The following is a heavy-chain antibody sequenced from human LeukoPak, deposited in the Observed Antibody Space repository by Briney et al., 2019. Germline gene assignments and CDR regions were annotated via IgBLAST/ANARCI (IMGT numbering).Heavy chain of an antibody. CDR1: GGTFSSYA. V-gene: IGHV1-69*13. J-gene: IGHJ5*02. CDR2: IIPIFGTA. D-gene: IGHD2-2*02. CDR3: AVTEPVPAAISRRFDP. Sequence: ASVKVSCKASGGTFSSYAISWVRQAPGQGLEWMGGIIPIFGTANYAQKFQGRVTITADESTSTAYMELSSLRSEDTAVYYCAVTEPVPAAISRRFDPWGQGTLVTVSS.